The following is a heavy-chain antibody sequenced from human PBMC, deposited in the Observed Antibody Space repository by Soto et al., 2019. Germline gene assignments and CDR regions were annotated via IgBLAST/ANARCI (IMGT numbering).Heavy chain of an antibody. CDR2: ISSSSSYI. CDR1: GFTFSSYS. D-gene: IGHD3-10*01. J-gene: IGHJ6*02. V-gene: IGHV3-21*01. Sequence: GSLRLSCAASGFTFSSYSMNWVRQAPGKGLEWVSSISSSSSYIYYADSVKGRFTISRDNAKNSLYLQMNSLRAEDTAVYYCAGLLWFGEPLYYYYGMDVWGQGTTVTVSS. CDR3: AGLLWFGEPLYYYYGMDV.